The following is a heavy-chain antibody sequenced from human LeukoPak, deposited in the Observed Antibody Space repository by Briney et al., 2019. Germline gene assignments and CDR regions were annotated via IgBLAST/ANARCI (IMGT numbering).Heavy chain of an antibody. J-gene: IGHJ6*03. CDR1: GGTFSSYA. V-gene: IGHV1-69*06. D-gene: IGHD6-6*01. CDR2: IIPIFGTA. CDR3: ARGSSSGGYYYYYMDV. Sequence: ASVKVSCKASGGTFSSYAISWVRQAPGQGLEWMGGIIPIFGTANYAQKFQGRVTITADKSTSTAYMELSSLRSEDTAVYYCARGSSSGGYYYYYMDVWGKGTTVTVSS.